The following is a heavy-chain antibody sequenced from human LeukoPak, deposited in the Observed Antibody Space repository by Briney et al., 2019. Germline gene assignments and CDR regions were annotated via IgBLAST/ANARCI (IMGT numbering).Heavy chain of an antibody. CDR3: ARSSGWYPPYYYYGMDV. J-gene: IGHJ6*02. V-gene: IGHV4-59*08. CDR1: GGSISSYY. D-gene: IGHD6-19*01. Sequence: SETLSLTCTVSGGSISSYYWSWIRQPPGKGPEWIGYIYYSGSTNYNPSLKSRVTISVDTSKNQFSLKLSSVTAADTAVYYCARSSGWYPPYYYYGMDVWGQGTTVTVSS. CDR2: IYYSGST.